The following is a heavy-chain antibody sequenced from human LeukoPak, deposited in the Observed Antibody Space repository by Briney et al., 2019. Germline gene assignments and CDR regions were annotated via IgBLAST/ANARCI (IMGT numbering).Heavy chain of an antibody. Sequence: GGSLRLSCAASGFTFSSYWMSWVRQAPGKGLEWVSSITWNSGSKVYADSVKGRFTISRDNAKNSLYLQMNSLRVEDTAFYYCIKGGRHSSSWNDYWGQGTLVTVSS. V-gene: IGHV3-9*01. J-gene: IGHJ4*02. CDR3: IKGGRHSSSWNDY. CDR1: GFTFSSYW. D-gene: IGHD6-13*01. CDR2: ITWNSGSK.